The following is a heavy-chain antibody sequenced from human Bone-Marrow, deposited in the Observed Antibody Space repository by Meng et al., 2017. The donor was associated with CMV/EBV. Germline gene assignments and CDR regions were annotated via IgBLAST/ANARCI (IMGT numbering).Heavy chain of an antibody. CDR2: IIPIFGTA. CDR1: GYTFTSYA. CDR3: AIKRSTIFGVVIIDRDYYGMDV. J-gene: IGHJ6*02. Sequence: SVKVSCKASGYTFTSYAISWVRQAPGQGLEWMGGIIPIFGTANYAQKFQGRVTITTDESTSTAYMELSSLRSEDTAVYYCAIKRSTIFGVVIIDRDYYGMDVWGQGTTVTVSS. D-gene: IGHD3-3*01. V-gene: IGHV1-69*05.